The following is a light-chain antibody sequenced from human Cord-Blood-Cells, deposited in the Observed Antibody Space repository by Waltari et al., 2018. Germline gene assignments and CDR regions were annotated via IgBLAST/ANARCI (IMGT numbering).Light chain of an antibody. Sequence: QSALTQPASVSGSPGQSITISCTGTSSDVWRYNLVSWYQQHPGKATKLMSYEGSKRRSGVSNRFSGSKSGNTASLTISELQAEDEADYYCCSYAGSSTWVFGGGTKLTVL. J-gene: IGLJ3*02. CDR2: EGS. V-gene: IGLV2-23*01. CDR1: SSDVWRYNL. CDR3: CSYAGSSTWV.